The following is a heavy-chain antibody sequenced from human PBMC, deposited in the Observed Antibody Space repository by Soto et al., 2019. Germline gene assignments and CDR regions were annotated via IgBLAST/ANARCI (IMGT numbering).Heavy chain of an antibody. CDR2: ISGSGGST. V-gene: IGHV3-23*01. J-gene: IGHJ4*02. D-gene: IGHD3-10*01. CDR3: AKGSIPYGSGSRTDY. Sequence: GGSLRLSCAASGFTFSSYAMSWVRQAPGKGLEWVSAISGSGGSTYYADSVKGRFTISRDNSKNTLYLQMNSLRAEDTAVYYCAKGSIPYGSGSRTDYWGQGTLVTVSS. CDR1: GFTFSSYA.